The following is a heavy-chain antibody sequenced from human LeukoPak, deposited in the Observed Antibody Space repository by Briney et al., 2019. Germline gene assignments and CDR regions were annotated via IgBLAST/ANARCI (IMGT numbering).Heavy chain of an antibody. J-gene: IGHJ6*02. D-gene: IGHD3-10*01. CDR2: INHSGST. CDR1: GGSISSSNW. V-gene: IGHV4-4*02. Sequence: SGTLSLTCAVSGGSISSSNWWSWIRQPPGKGLEWIGEINHSGSTNYNPSLKSRVTISVDTSKNQFSLKLSSVTAADTAVYYCARGLSLQYGSGNYYYYGMDVWGQGTTVTVSS. CDR3: ARGLSLQYGSGNYYYYGMDV.